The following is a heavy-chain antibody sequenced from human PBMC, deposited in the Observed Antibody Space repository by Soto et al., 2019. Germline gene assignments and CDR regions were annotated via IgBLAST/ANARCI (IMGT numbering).Heavy chain of an antibody. J-gene: IGHJ4*02. CDR3: AVGLRPEY. CDR1: GFTFSSYV. Sequence: EVQLLESGGGLLQPGGSLRLSCAASGFTFSSYVMTWVRQAPGKGLEWVSTISGSGGSTDYADSVKGRFTISRDNSKNTLYLQMNSLRLEDTAVYYCAVGLRPEYWGQGTLVTVSS. D-gene: IGHD1-26*01. V-gene: IGHV3-23*01. CDR2: ISGSGGST.